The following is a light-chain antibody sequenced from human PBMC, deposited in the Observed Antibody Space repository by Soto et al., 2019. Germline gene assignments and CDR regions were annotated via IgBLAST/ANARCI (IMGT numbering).Light chain of an antibody. CDR1: QSVSNNY. V-gene: IGKV3-20*01. Sequence: EIVLTHSPSTLSLSPGLRSTLSCRASQSVSNNYLAWYQQKPGQAPRLLIYGASNRATGIPDRLSGSGSGTEFTLTISRLAPEDFAVYYCQQYGSPGTFGHGTKVDIK. J-gene: IGKJ1*01. CDR3: QQYGSPGT. CDR2: GAS.